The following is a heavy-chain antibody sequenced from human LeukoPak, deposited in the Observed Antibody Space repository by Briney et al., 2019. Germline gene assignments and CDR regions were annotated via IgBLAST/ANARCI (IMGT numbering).Heavy chain of an antibody. Sequence: ETLSLTCTVSGGSISNYYWSWVRQAPGRGLQWVASMKGDGSLIHYVDSVKGRFTISRDNARSSLYLQMNSPRAEDTAIYFCARLFGGVTTFDYWGQGALVTVSS. D-gene: IGHD2-8*02. CDR2: MKGDGSLI. CDR3: ARLFGGVTTFDY. V-gene: IGHV3-7*01. J-gene: IGHJ4*02. CDR1: GGSISNYY.